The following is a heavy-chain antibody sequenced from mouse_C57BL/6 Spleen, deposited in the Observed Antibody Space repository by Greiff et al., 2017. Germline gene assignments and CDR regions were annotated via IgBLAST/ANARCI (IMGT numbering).Heavy chain of an antibody. CDR3: ARGYGSRAMDY. Sequence: QVQLLQPGPELVKPGASVKLSCKASGYTFTSYWMHWVKPRPGQGLEWIGNINPSNGGTNYNEKFKSKATLTVDKSYSTAYMQHSSRTSEYSAVYYCARGYGSRAMDYWGQGTSVTVSS. J-gene: IGHJ4*01. V-gene: IGHV1-53*01. D-gene: IGHD1-1*01. CDR2: INPSNGGT. CDR1: GYTFTSYW.